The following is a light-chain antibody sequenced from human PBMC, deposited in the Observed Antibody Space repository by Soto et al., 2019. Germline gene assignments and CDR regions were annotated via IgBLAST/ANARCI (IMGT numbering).Light chain of an antibody. Sequence: EIVMTQSPATLSVSPVERAALSCRASQSVSSKLAWYRQRPGQAPRLVIYDTPTRVTGVPARFSGSGSGTEFTLTISSLQSEDFAVYYCQQYNNWPLTFGGGTKVDI. CDR2: DTP. CDR3: QQYNNWPLT. V-gene: IGKV3-15*01. J-gene: IGKJ4*01. CDR1: QSVSSK.